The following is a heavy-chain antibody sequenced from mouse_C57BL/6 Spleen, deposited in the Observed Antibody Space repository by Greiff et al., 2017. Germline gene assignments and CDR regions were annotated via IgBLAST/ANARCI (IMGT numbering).Heavy chain of an antibody. Sequence: EVQGVESGGGLVKPGGSLKLSCAASGFTFSDYGMHWVRQAPEKGLEWVAYISSGSSTIYYADTVKGRFTITRDNATNTLYLQMTSLRSRDTAKYYCATMVATYAMDYWGQGTSVTVSS. CDR1: GFTFSDYG. J-gene: IGHJ4*01. CDR3: ATMVATYAMDY. D-gene: IGHD2-2*01. V-gene: IGHV5-17*01. CDR2: ISSGSSTI.